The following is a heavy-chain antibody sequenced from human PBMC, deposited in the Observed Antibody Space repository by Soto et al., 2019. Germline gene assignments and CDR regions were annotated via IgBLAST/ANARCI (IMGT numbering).Heavy chain of an antibody. J-gene: IGHJ4*02. CDR2: INPSGGST. Sequence: QVQLVQSGAEVKKPGASVKVSCKASGYIFTNHYIHWVRQAPGQGLEGMGIINPSGGSTNYLQKVQGRVTMTRDTSTSTVYMELSSLRSDDTAVYFCASANYYDSSGFYYDCWGQGSLVTVSS. V-gene: IGHV1-46*01. CDR3: ASANYYDSSGFYYDC. D-gene: IGHD3-22*01. CDR1: GYIFTNHY.